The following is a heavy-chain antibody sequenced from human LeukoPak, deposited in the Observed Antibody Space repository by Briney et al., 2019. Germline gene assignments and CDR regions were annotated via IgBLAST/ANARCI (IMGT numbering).Heavy chain of an antibody. J-gene: IGHJ6*02. CDR1: GYIFTSYG. V-gene: IGHV1-18*01. CDR2: ISAYNGNT. CDR3: ARDQGDYSSQFYYYYGMDV. D-gene: IGHD4-11*01. Sequence: ASVRFSCKASGYIFTSYGISWVRQAPGQGLEWMGWISAYNGNTNYAQKLQGRVTMTTDTSTSTAYMELRSLRFDDTAVYYCARDQGDYSSQFYYYYGMDVWGQGTTVTVSS.